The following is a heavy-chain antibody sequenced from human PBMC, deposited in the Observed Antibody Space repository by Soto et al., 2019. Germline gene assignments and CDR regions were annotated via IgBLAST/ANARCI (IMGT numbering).Heavy chain of an antibody. CDR3: AISRRGGNSEVYYYGMDV. D-gene: IGHD2-21*02. V-gene: IGHV4-34*01. CDR2: INQSGST. Sequence: SETLSLTCAVYGGSFSGYYWSWIRQPPGKGLERIGEINQSGSTNYNPSIKSRVTISVDTSKNQFSLMLSSVTAAVTAVYYCAISRRGGNSEVYYYGMDVWGQGTTVTVSS. J-gene: IGHJ6*02. CDR1: GGSFSGYY.